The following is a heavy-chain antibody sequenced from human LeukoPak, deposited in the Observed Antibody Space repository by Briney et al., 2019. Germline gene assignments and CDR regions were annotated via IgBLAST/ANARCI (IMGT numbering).Heavy chain of an antibody. D-gene: IGHD2-2*01. CDR3: ARTSGGLYYYYYGMDV. J-gene: IGHJ6*02. V-gene: IGHV4-30-2*01. CDR2: IYHSGST. Sequence: SETLSLTCAVSGGSISSGGYSWSWIRQPPGKGLEWIGYIYHSGSTNYNPSLKSRVTISVDTSKNQFSLKLSSVTAADTAVYYRARTSGGLYYYYYGMDVWGQGTTVTVSS. CDR1: GGSISSGGYS.